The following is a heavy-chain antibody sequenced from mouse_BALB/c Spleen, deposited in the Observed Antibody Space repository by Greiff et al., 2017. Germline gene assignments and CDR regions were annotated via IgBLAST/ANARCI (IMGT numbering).Heavy chain of an antibody. CDR2: ILPGSGST. Sequence: LEESGAELMKPGASVKISCKATGYTFSSYWIEWVKQRPGHGLEWIGEILPGSGSTNYNEKFKGKATFTADTSSNTAYMQLSSLTSEDSAVYYCARKGDGYRYYFDYWGQGTTLTVSS. CDR1: GYTFSSYW. D-gene: IGHD1-2*01. J-gene: IGHJ2*01. V-gene: IGHV1-9*01. CDR3: ARKGDGYRYYFDY.